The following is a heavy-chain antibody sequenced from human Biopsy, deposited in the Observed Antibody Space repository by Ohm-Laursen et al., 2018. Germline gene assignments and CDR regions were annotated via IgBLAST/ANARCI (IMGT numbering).Heavy chain of an antibody. D-gene: IGHD1-1*01. Sequence: ATVKISCKVSGYTLTELSMHWVRQAPGRGLEWMGGFAPENGKTIYAQKFQGRVTMTEDTSTDTAYMELSSLRSEDTTVYYCAADINVWNVNYWGQGTQVTVSS. J-gene: IGHJ4*02. CDR2: FAPENGKT. CDR1: GYTLTELS. V-gene: IGHV1-24*01. CDR3: AADINVWNVNY.